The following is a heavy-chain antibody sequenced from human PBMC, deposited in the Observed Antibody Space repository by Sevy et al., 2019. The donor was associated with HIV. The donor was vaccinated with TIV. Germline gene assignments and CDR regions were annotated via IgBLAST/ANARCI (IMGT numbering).Heavy chain of an antibody. CDR1: GFTFNVYG. CDR2: TRYDGGTK. J-gene: IGHJ4*02. D-gene: IGHD6-6*01. V-gene: IGHV3-30*02. CDR3: AKDLTERYSTSSGDFDY. Sequence: GGSLRLSCAASGFTFNVYGMHWVRQAPGKGLQWVAFTRYDGGTKYYADSVKGRFTISRDNSKNTLYLQMNSLRVEDTAMYYCAKDLTERYSTSSGDFDYWGQGSLVTVSS.